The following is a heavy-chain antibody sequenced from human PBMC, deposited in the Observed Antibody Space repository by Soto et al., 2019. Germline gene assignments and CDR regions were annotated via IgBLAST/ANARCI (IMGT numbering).Heavy chain of an antibody. CDR3: ARSARTGTYYYYGMDV. V-gene: IGHV4-34*01. D-gene: IGHD1-7*01. CDR2: INHSGST. J-gene: IGHJ6*02. CDR1: GGSFSGYY. Sequence: SETLSLKCAFYGGSFSGYYWSWIRQPPGKGLEWIGEINHSGSTNYNPSLKSRVTISVDTSKNQFSLKLSSVTAADTAVYYCARSARTGTYYYYGMDVWGQGTTVTVSS.